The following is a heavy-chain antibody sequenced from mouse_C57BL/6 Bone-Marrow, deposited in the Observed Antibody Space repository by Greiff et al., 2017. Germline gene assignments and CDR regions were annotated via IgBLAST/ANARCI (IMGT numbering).Heavy chain of an antibody. CDR1: GYSFTSYY. CDR2: IYPGSGNT. Sequence: QVQLQQSGPELVKPGASVKISCKASGYSFTSYYIHWVKQRPGQGLEWIGWIYPGSGNTKYNEKFKGKATLTADTSSSTAYMQLSSLTSEDSAVYYCSSPRRQYWYFDVWGTGTTVTVSS. D-gene: IGHD6-1*01. CDR3: SSPRRQYWYFDV. V-gene: IGHV1-66*01. J-gene: IGHJ1*03.